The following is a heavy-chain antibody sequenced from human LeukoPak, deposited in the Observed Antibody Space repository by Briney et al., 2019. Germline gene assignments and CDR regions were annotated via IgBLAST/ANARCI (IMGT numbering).Heavy chain of an antibody. V-gene: IGHV1-69*05. D-gene: IGHD6-13*01. Sequence: GASGKVSCKASGGTLSSYAINWVRQAPGQGLEWWGGIIPIFGTANYAQKFQGRVTITTDESTSTAYMELSSLRSEDTAVYYCARGQQTVYYFDYWGQGTLVTVSS. CDR1: GGTLSSYA. J-gene: IGHJ4*02. CDR3: ARGQQTVYYFDY. CDR2: IIPIFGTA.